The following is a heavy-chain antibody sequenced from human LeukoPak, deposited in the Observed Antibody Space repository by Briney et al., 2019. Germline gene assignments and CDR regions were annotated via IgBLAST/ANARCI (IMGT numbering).Heavy chain of an antibody. D-gene: IGHD3-3*01. CDR2: IYYSGST. V-gene: IGHV4-59*01. Sequence: SETLSLTCTVSGGSISSYYWSWIRQPPGEGLEWIGYIYYSGSTNYNPSLKSRVTISVDTSKNQFSLKLSSVTAADTAVYYCARQGPVLSSPIYYYYYMDVWGKGTTVTVSS. J-gene: IGHJ6*03. CDR1: GGSISSYY. CDR3: ARQGPVLSSPIYYYYYMDV.